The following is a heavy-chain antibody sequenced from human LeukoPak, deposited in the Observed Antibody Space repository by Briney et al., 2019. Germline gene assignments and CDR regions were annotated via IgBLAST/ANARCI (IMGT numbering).Heavy chain of an antibody. J-gene: IGHJ4*02. D-gene: IGHD3-10*01. Sequence: GGSLRLSCAASGFTFSSYAMSWVRQAPGKGLEWVSAISGSGGSTYYADSVKGRFTISRHNSKNTLYLQMNSPRAEDTAVYYCAKGAPMVRGVISYFDYWGQGTLVTVSS. CDR3: AKGAPMVRGVISYFDY. CDR1: GFTFSSYA. CDR2: ISGSGGST. V-gene: IGHV3-23*01.